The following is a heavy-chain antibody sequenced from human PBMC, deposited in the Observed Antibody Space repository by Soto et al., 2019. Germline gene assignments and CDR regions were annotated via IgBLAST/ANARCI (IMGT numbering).Heavy chain of an antibody. J-gene: IGHJ5*02. CDR2: INPSGGST. CDR1: GYTFTSYY. CDR3: ARGGYCSSTSCYGDNWFDP. D-gene: IGHD2-2*01. Sequence: QVQLVQSGAEVKKPGASVKVSCKASGYTFTSYYMHWVRQAPGQGLEWMGIINPSGGSTSYAQKFQGRVNKTRDTSTSTVYMELSSLRSEDTAVYYCARGGYCSSTSCYGDNWFDPWGQGTLVTVSS. V-gene: IGHV1-46*01.